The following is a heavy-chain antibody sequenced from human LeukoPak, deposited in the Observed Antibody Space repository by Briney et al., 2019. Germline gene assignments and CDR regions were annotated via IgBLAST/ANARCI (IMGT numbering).Heavy chain of an antibody. J-gene: IGHJ3*02. CDR2: INWNGGST. CDR3: ARDSSGWYENAFDI. Sequence: GGSLRLSCAASGFTFDDYGMSWVRQAPGKGLEWVSGINWNGGSTGYADSVKGRFTISRDNAKNSLYLQMNSLRAEDTALYHCARDSSGWYENAFDIWGQGTMVTVSS. V-gene: IGHV3-20*01. D-gene: IGHD6-19*01. CDR1: GFTFDDYG.